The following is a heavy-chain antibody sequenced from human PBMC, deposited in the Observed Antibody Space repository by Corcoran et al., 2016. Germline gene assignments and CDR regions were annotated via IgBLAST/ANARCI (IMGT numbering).Heavy chain of an antibody. V-gene: IGHV3-48*04. D-gene: IGHD6-6*01. CDR3: ASDSSSSEAFDY. CDR1: GFNFSSYR. J-gene: IGHJ4*02. CDR2: ISSSSSTI. Sequence: EVQLVESGGGVVQPGGSLRLSCAASGFNFSSYRMHWVRQAPGKSLEWVSYISSSSSTIYYADSVKGRFTISRDNAKNSLYLQMNSLRAEDTAVYYGASDSSSSEAFDYWGQGTLVTVSS.